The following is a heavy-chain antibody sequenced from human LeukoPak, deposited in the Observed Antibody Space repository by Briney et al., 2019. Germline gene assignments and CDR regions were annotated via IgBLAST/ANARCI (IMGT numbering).Heavy chain of an antibody. CDR3: VVVLVPAAVWQFDV. CDR2: IWPDGNKK. D-gene: IGHD2-2*01. CDR1: GYSFSQHG. J-gene: IGHJ2*01. V-gene: IGHV3-33*01. Sequence: GGSLRLSCVASGYSFSQHGIHWVRQAPGRGLEWVAVIWPDGNKKEYADSVKGRFIVSKENSENTLSLQMNSLRAEDTAVYYCVVVLVPAAVWQFDVWGRDTLVTVSS.